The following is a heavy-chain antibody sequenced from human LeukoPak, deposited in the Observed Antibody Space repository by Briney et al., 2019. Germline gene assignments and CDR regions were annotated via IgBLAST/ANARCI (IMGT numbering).Heavy chain of an antibody. CDR2: ISAAGDST. D-gene: IGHD6-19*01. CDR3: ARETDSSGWYAFDY. CDR1: GFTFSTYA. V-gene: IGHV3-23*01. J-gene: IGHJ4*02. Sequence: GGSLRLSCAASGFTFSTYAMTWVRQAPGEGLEWVSAISAAGDSTFYADSVKGRFTISRDNAKNSLYLQMNSLRAEDTAVYYCARETDSSGWYAFDYWGQGTLVTVSS.